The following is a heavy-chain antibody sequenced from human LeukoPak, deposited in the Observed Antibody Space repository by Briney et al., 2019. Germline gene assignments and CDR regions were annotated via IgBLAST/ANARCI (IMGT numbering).Heavy chain of an antibody. CDR1: GFTFSTYW. V-gene: IGHV3-7*01. D-gene: IGHD3-3*01. Sequence: GGSLRLSCEASGFTFSTYWMTWVRQAPGKGLEWVANIKPDGNEKYYVDSVKGRFTISRDNAKNSLFLQVNCLRPEDTAMFYCARGGADFRSALYFFDYWGQGALVIVSS. J-gene: IGHJ4*02. CDR3: ARGGADFRSALYFFDY. CDR2: IKPDGNEK.